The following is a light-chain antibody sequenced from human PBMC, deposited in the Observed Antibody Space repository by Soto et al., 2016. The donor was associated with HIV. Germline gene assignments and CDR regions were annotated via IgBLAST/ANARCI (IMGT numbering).Light chain of an antibody. V-gene: IGLV3-21*03. CDR2: DDS. CDR1: NLGSKS. Sequence: SYELTQPPSVSVAPGKTARITCGGDNLGSKSVHWYQQKPGQAPVLVVYDDSDWPSGIPERFSGSNSGNTATLTISRVEAGDEADYYCQVWGSTSDPWVFGGGTKLTVL. J-gene: IGLJ3*02. CDR3: QVWGSTSDPWV.